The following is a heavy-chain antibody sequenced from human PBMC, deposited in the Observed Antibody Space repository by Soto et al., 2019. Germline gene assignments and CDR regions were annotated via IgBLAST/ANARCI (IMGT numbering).Heavy chain of an antibody. V-gene: IGHV4-59*01. CDR1: GGSISSYY. CDR2: IYYSGST. D-gene: IGHD6-13*01. Sequence: PSETLSLTCTVSGGSISSYYWSWIRQPPGKGLEWIGYIYYSGSTNYNPSLKSRVTISVDTSKNQFSLKLSSVTAADTAVYYCARDNSSSWYNDAFDIWGQGTMVTVSS. CDR3: ARDNSSSWYNDAFDI. J-gene: IGHJ3*02.